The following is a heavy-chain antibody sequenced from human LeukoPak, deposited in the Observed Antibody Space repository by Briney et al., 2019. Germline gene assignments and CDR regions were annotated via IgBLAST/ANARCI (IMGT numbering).Heavy chain of an antibody. CDR2: ISGSGGST. Sequence: PGRSLRLSCTVSGFNFGDFAMSWVRQAPGKGLEWVSAISGSGGSTYYADSVKGRFTISRDNSKNTLYLQMNSLRAEDTAVYYCAGHGEQQLVSHFDYWGQGTLVTVSS. D-gene: IGHD6-13*01. CDR3: AGHGEQQLVSHFDY. CDR1: GFNFGDFA. V-gene: IGHV3-23*01. J-gene: IGHJ4*02.